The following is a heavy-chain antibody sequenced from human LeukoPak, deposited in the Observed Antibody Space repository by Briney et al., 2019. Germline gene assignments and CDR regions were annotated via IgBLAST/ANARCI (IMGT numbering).Heavy chain of an antibody. J-gene: IGHJ4*02. CDR3: ARKDVLTGYYDN. Sequence: PGGSLRLSCGASGFXVSSNYISWVRQAPGKGLEWVSVIYSGGSTYYADSVKGRFAVSRDNSKNTLYLQMNSLRAEDTALYFCARKDVLTGYYDNGGQGTLVTVSS. CDR1: GFXVSSNY. V-gene: IGHV3-53*01. D-gene: IGHD3-9*01. CDR2: IYSGGST.